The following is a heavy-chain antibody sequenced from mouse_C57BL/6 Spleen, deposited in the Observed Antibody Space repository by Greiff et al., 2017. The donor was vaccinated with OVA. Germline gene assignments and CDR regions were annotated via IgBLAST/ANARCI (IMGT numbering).Heavy chain of an antibody. Sequence: EVQLQQSGPELVKPGASVKISCKASGYSFTGYYMHWVKQSHGNILDWIGYIYPYNGVSSYNQKFKGKATLTVDKSYSTAYMELLSLTSEDSAVYYCARGNGYDYDGWYFDVWGTGTTVTVSS. D-gene: IGHD2-4*01. V-gene: IGHV1-31*01. CDR2: IYPYNGVS. CDR3: ARGNGYDYDGWYFDV. J-gene: IGHJ1*03. CDR1: GYSFTGYY.